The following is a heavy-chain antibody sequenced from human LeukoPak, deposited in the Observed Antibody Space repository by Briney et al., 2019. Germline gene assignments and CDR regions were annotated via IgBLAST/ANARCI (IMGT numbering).Heavy chain of an antibody. J-gene: IGHJ4*02. CDR3: ARDYGSGSYYIAPIDY. CDR2: IIPISGTA. CDR1: GGTFSSYA. D-gene: IGHD3-10*01. V-gene: IGHV1-69*01. Sequence: ASVKVSCKASGGTFSSYAISWVRQAPGQGLEWMGGIIPISGTANYAQKFQGRVTITADESTSTAYMELSSLRSEDTAVYYCARDYGSGSYYIAPIDYWGQGTLVTVSS.